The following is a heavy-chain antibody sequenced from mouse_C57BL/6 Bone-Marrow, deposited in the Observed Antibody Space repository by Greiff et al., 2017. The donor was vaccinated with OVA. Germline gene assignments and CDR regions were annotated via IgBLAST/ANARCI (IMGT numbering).Heavy chain of an antibody. CDR3: ARPFITTAFFDY. J-gene: IGHJ2*01. CDR2: IYPRSGNT. D-gene: IGHD1-1*01. CDR1: GYTFTSYG. V-gene: IGHV1-81*01. Sequence: VKLQESGAELARPGASVKLSCKASGYTFTSYGISWVKQRTGQGLEWIGEIYPRSGNTYYNEKFKGKATLTADKSSSTAYMELRSLTSEDSAVYFCARPFITTAFFDYWGQGTTLTVSS.